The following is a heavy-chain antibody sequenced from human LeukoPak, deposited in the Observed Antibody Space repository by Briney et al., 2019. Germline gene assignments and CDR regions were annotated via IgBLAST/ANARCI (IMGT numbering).Heavy chain of an antibody. J-gene: IGHJ3*02. D-gene: IGHD4-17*01. CDR2: IYTSGST. Sequence: PSETLSLTCTVSGGSISSGSYYWSWIRQPAGKGLEWIGRIYTSGSTNYNPSLKSRVTISVDTSKNQFSLKLSSVTAADTAVYYCAREDYGDYVDAFDIWGQGTMVTVSS. CDR3: AREDYGDYVDAFDI. CDR1: GGSISSGSYY. V-gene: IGHV4-61*02.